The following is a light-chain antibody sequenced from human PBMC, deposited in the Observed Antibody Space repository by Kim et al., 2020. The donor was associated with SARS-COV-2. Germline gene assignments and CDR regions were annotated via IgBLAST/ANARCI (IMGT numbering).Light chain of an antibody. CDR1: QGIGRY. Sequence: DIQMTQSPSSLSASLGDTVTITCRASQGIGRYLAWFQQKPGKPPKSLIFGASSLQSGVPSRFSGSGYGTDFTLTISSLHPEDFATYYCQHFDSYPLTFGQGTRLEIK. V-gene: IGKV1-16*01. CDR3: QHFDSYPLT. J-gene: IGKJ5*01. CDR2: GAS.